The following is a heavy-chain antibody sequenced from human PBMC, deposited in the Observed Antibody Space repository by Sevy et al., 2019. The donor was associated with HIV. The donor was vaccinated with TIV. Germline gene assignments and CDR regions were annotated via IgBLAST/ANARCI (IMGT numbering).Heavy chain of an antibody. CDR1: GYTFTSYY. CDR2: INPSGGST. D-gene: IGHD6-19*01. Sequence: ASVKVSCKASGYTFTSYYMHWVRQAPGQGLEWMGIINPSGGSTSYAQKFQGRVTMTRDTSTITVYMELSSLRSEDTAVYYCARVRGSSGWGDAFDIWGQGTMVTVSS. CDR3: ARVRGSSGWGDAFDI. J-gene: IGHJ3*02. V-gene: IGHV1-46*01.